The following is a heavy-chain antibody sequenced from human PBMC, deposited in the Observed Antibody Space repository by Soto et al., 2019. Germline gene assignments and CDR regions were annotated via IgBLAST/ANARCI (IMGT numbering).Heavy chain of an antibody. J-gene: IGHJ6*02. Sequence: GGSLRLSCAASGFTFNNYGMHWVRQAPGKGLEWVAHILYDGGKNYYADSVKGRFTISRDNSKNTLYLHMNSLTAEDTAVYFCAKSRDAYNFYFYYGMDVWGQGTAVTVSS. D-gene: IGHD2-2*01. CDR1: GFTFNNYG. CDR2: ILYDGGKN. CDR3: AKSRDAYNFYFYYGMDV. V-gene: IGHV3-30*18.